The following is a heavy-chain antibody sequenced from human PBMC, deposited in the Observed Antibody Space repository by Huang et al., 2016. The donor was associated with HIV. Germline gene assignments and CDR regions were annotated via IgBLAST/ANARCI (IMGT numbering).Heavy chain of an antibody. Sequence: QVQLQQWGAGLLRPSETLSLTCAVYGGSFSGYYGTWIRQPPGKGLEWIGEINHSESTNSNPSLKSRVTISVDTSRNQCSLTLTSVTAADTAVYYCARGQGGYYYYYMDVWGKGTTVTVSS. CDR2: INHSEST. J-gene: IGHJ6*03. CDR1: GGSFSGYY. V-gene: IGHV4-34*01. CDR3: ARGQGGYYYYYMDV.